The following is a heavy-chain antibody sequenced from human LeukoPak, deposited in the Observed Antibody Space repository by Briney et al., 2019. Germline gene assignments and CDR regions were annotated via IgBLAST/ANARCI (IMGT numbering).Heavy chain of an antibody. J-gene: IGHJ4*02. CDR2: IYHRGGPYYSPSLSRTT. CDR3: ARQDYSANSALGD. V-gene: IGHV4-59*07. Sequence: PSDTLSLPCSLSGVSIGGQYWSWLPHAPGKALEWLGYIYHRGGPYYSPSLSRTTYYNPSLTSRLPISLDKSNDHVSLEVASVRAADPAVYYCARQDYSANSALGDWGRGILVTVSS. D-gene: IGHD4-23*01. CDR1: GVSIGGQY.